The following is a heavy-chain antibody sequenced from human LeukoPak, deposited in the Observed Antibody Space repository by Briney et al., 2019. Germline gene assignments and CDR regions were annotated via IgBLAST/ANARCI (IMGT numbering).Heavy chain of an antibody. D-gene: IGHD6-6*01. V-gene: IGHV3-7*03. CDR3: ARSSYSSSSSV. J-gene: IGHJ3*01. CDR2: INHNGNVN. CDR1: GFTFGSYW. Sequence: HPGGSLRLSCAASGFTFGSYWMNWARQAPGKGLEWVASINHNGNVNYYVDSVKGRFTISRDNAKNSLYLQINSLRAEDTAVYYCARSSYSSSSSVWGQGTMVTVSS.